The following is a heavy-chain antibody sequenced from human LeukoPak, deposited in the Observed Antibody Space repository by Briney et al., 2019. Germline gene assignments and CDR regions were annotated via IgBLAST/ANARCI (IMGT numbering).Heavy chain of an antibody. CDR1: GGSISSSY. V-gene: IGHV4-59*12. CDR3: ARGRGCSSPTCYSDPYYYYYMDV. D-gene: IGHD2-2*01. CDR2: IYHSGST. Sequence: SETLSLTCTVSGGSISSSYWSWIRQPPGKGLEWIGYIYHSGSTYYNPSLKSRVTISVDNSKNQFSLRLSSVTAADTAVYYCARGRGCSSPTCYSDPYYYYYMDVWGKGTSVTVSS. J-gene: IGHJ6*03.